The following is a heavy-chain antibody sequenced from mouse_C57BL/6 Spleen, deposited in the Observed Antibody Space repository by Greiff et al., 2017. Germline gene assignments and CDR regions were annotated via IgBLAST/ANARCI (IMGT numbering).Heavy chain of an antibody. CDR3: ARVYYGSSSPYWYFDV. J-gene: IGHJ1*03. CDR1: GYAFSSSW. CDR2: IYPGDGDT. Sequence: LQESGPEPVKPGASVKISCKASGYAFSSSWMNWVKQRPGKGLEWIGRIYPGDGDTNYNGKFKGKATLTADKSSSTAYMQLSSLTSEDSAVYFCARVYYGSSSPYWYFDVWGTGTTVTVSS. V-gene: IGHV1-82*01. D-gene: IGHD1-1*01.